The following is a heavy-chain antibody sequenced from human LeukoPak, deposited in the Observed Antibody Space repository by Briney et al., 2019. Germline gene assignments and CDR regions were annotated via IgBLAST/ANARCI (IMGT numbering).Heavy chain of an antibody. CDR2: IGGSGGST. Sequence: PGGSLRLSCAASGFTFSSYAMTWVRQAPGKGLEWVSAIGGSGGSTYYADSVKGRFTISRDNSKNTLYLQMNSLRAEDTAVYYCARDLTMAARPYDAFDIWGQGTMVTVSS. CDR1: GFTFSSYA. J-gene: IGHJ3*02. D-gene: IGHD6-6*01. CDR3: ARDLTMAARPYDAFDI. V-gene: IGHV3-23*01.